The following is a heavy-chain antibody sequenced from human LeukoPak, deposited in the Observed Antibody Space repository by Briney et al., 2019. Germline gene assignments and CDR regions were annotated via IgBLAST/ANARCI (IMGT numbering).Heavy chain of an antibody. CDR3: ARGMVRGVAYYYYYMDV. V-gene: IGHV4-59*01. CDR1: GGSISSYY. CDR2: IYYSGST. D-gene: IGHD3-10*01. Sequence: SETLSLTCTVSGGSISSYYWSWIRQPPGKGLEWIGYIYYSGSTNYNPSLKSRVTISVDTSKNQFSLKLSSVTAADTAVYYCARGMVRGVAYYYYYMDVWGKGTTVTVSS. J-gene: IGHJ6*03.